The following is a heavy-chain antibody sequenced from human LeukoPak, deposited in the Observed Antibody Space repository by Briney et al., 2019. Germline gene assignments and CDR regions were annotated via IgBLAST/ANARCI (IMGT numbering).Heavy chain of an antibody. CDR2: ISGSGGST. D-gene: IGHD5-24*01. J-gene: IGHJ4*02. CDR1: GSTFTSYA. V-gene: IGHV3-23*01. Sequence: GGSLRLSCAASGSTFTSYAMGWVRQAPGKGLEWVSAISGSGGSTYYADSVKGRFTISRDNSKNTLYLQMNSLRAEDTAVYYCAKRLRDGYMAWGQGTLVTVS. CDR3: AKRLRDGYMA.